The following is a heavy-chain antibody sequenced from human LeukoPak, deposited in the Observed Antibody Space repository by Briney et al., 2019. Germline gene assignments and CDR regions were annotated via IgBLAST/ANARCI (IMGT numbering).Heavy chain of an antibody. Sequence: GASVKVSCKASGYTFTSHYIHWMQQAPGQGLEWMGTVNPSGGSTSYAQKFQDRVTMARDTSTSTVYMELSSLRSEDTALYYCARDWDGNLFYFDFWGQGTLVTVSS. D-gene: IGHD1-1*01. CDR2: VNPSGGST. CDR1: GYTFTSHY. J-gene: IGHJ4*02. V-gene: IGHV1-46*01. CDR3: ARDWDGNLFYFDF.